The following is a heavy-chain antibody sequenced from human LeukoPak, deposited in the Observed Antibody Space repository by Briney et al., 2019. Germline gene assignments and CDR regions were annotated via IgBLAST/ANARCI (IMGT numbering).Heavy chain of an antibody. J-gene: IGHJ1*01. CDR2: IYTSGST. CDR3: ASGFSVTREHFQH. Sequence: SQTLSLTCTVSGGSISSGSYYWSWIRQPAGKGLEWIGRIYTSGSTNYNPSLKSRVTISVDTSKNQFSLKLSSVTAADTAVYYCASGFSVTREHFQHWGQGTLVTVSS. V-gene: IGHV4-61*02. CDR1: GGSISSGSYY. D-gene: IGHD7-27*01.